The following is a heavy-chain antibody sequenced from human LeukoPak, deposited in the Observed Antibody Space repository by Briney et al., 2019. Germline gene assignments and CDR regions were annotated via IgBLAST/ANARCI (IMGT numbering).Heavy chain of an antibody. Sequence: ASVKVSCKASGYTFTGYYMHWVRQAPGQGLKWMGRINPNSGGTDYAQKLQGRVTMTRDTSISTAYMELSRLRSDDTAVYYCARIDSSGYYSYYYFDYWGQGTLVTVSS. CDR3: ARIDSSGYYSYYYFDY. CDR1: GYTFTGYY. CDR2: INPNSGGT. J-gene: IGHJ4*02. D-gene: IGHD3-22*01. V-gene: IGHV1-2*06.